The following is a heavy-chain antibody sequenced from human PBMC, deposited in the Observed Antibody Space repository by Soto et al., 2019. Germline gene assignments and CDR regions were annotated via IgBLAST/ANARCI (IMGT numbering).Heavy chain of an antibody. CDR1: GYTFTSYG. J-gene: IGHJ5*02. Sequence: QVELVQSGAEVKKPGASVKVCCKASGYTFTSYGISWVRQAPGQGLEWMGRISAYTGNTNYAQKFQVRVTMSTETSTSTAYMELRRLRSDDTAVYYCVRGRQITVVRVVSEDWFVPWVQGTLVTFSS. CDR3: VRGRQITVVRVVSEDWFVP. CDR2: ISAYTGNT. V-gene: IGHV1-18*01. D-gene: IGHD3-10*01.